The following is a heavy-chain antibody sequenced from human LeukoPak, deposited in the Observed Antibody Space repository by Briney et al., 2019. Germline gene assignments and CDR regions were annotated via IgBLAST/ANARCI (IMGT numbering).Heavy chain of an antibody. Sequence: SETLSLTCTVSGGSISSSSYYWGWIRQPPGKGLEWIGSIYYSGSTYYNPSLKSRVTISVDTSKNQFSLKLSPVTAADTAVYYCARRGYYGSGSFDYWGQGTLATVSS. D-gene: IGHD3-10*01. CDR1: GGSISSSSYY. J-gene: IGHJ4*02. V-gene: IGHV4-39*01. CDR2: IYYSGST. CDR3: ARRGYYGSGSFDY.